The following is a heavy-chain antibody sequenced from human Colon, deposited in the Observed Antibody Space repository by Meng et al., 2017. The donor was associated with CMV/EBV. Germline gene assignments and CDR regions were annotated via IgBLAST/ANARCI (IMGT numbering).Heavy chain of an antibody. Sequence: SCKASGYTFTGYYMHWVRQAPGKGLEWVAFIRYDGSNKYYADSVKGRFTISRDNSKNTLYLQMNSLRAEDTAVYYCAKDGGSSTSCPDYWGQGTLVTVSS. V-gene: IGHV3-30*02. CDR2: IRYDGSNK. CDR1: GYTFTGYY. CDR3: AKDGGSSTSCPDY. J-gene: IGHJ4*02. D-gene: IGHD2-2*01.